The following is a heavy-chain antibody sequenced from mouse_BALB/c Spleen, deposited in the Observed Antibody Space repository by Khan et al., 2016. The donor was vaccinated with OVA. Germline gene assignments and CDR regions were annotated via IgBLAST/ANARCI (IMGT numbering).Heavy chain of an antibody. D-gene: IGHD2-1*01. Sequence: QVQLKQSGPGLVQPSQSLSITCTVSGFSLTSYGVPWVRQSPGKGLEWLGVIWSGGSTDYNSAFISRLTICKDNSKSHVFFKMNSLQANDTAIYYCDRTYFSYGNYGDYLTMDYWGQGTSVTVSA. J-gene: IGHJ4*01. CDR1: GFSLTSYG. CDR3: DRTYFSYGNYGDYLTMDY. CDR2: IWSGGST. V-gene: IGHV2-2*02.